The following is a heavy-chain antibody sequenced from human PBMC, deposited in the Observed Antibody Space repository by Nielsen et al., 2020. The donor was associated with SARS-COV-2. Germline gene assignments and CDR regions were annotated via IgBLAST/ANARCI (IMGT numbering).Heavy chain of an antibody. CDR3: ARGSYDYYYMDV. CDR2: ISGGST. V-gene: IGHV3-38-3*01. D-gene: IGHD2-15*01. CDR1: GFTVSSNE. Sequence: GESLKISCAASGFTVSSNEMSWVRQAPGKGLEWVSSISGGSTYYADSRKGRFTISRDNSKNTLHLQMNSLRAGDTAVYYCARGSYDYYYMDVWGKGTTVTVSS. J-gene: IGHJ6*03.